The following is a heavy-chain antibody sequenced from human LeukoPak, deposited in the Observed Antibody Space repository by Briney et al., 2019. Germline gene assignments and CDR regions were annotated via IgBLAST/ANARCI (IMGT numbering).Heavy chain of an antibody. CDR3: AREWNGSGSYCWFDP. Sequence: ASVKVSCKASGYTITRYDINWVRQATGQGLEWMGWMNPNSGNTGYAQKFQGRVTMTRNTSISTAYMELSSLRSEDTAVYYCAREWNGSGSYCWFDPWGQGTLVTVSS. CDR2: MNPNSGNT. V-gene: IGHV1-8*01. CDR1: GYTITRYD. J-gene: IGHJ5*02. D-gene: IGHD3-10*01.